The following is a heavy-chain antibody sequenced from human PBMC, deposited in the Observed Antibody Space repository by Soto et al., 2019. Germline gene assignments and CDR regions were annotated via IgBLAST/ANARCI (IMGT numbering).Heavy chain of an antibody. CDR1: GGSISSGGYS. D-gene: IGHD4-17*01. CDR2: IYHSGST. J-gene: IGHJ6*02. CDR3: ARMEIDDYGGNHYYYYGMDV. V-gene: IGHV4-30-2*01. Sequence: PSETLSLTCAVSGGSISSGGYSWSWIRQPPGKGLEWIGYIYHSGSTYYNPSLKSRVTISVDRSKNQFSLKLSSVTAADTAVYYCARMEIDDYGGNHYYYYGMDVWGQGTTVTVSS.